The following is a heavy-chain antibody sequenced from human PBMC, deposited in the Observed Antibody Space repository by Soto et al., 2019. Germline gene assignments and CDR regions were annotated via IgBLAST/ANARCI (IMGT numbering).Heavy chain of an antibody. CDR2: MNPGSGKT. CDR3: ARMASSGTLNWFDP. Sequence: FCKASGYTFINYDISWVRQATGQGLEWMGWMNPGSGKTGYANKFQGRVTMTRDASTSTAHLELSSLTSEDTAVYYCARMASSGTLNWFDPWGQGTLVTVSS. V-gene: IGHV1-8*02. CDR1: GYTFINYD. J-gene: IGHJ5*02.